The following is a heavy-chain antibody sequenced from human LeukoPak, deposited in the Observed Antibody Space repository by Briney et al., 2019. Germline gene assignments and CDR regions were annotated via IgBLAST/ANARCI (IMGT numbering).Heavy chain of an antibody. D-gene: IGHD6-19*01. V-gene: IGHV4-34*01. CDR3: ARRGLKVAGTRLFF. J-gene: IGHJ4*02. CDR1: GGSFSGYY. CDR2: INHSGST. Sequence: SETLSLTCAVYGGSFSGYYWSWIRQPPGKGLEWIGEINHSGSTNYNPSLKSRVTISVDTSKNQFSLKLSSVTAADTAVYYCARRGLKVAGTRLFFWGQGTLVTVSS.